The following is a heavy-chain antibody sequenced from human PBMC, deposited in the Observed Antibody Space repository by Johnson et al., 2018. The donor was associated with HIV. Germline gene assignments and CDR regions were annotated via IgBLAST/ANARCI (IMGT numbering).Heavy chain of an antibody. V-gene: IGHV3-13*01. D-gene: IGHD3-22*01. CDR2: IDTAGNT. CDR1: GFIFSNFD. CDR3: ARDPAIRWSEWDSSGYYSPDAFEI. J-gene: IGHJ3*02. Sequence: VQLVESGGGLVQPGGSLRLSCAASGFIFSNFDMHWVRQAAGRRLEWVSGIDTAGNTYYLGSVKGRFTISRDNSKNTLYLQMNSLRAEDTAVYYCARDPAIRWSEWDSSGYYSPDAFEIWVQGTMVTVSS.